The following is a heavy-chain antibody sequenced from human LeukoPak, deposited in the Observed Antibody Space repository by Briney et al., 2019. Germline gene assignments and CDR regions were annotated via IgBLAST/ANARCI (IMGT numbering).Heavy chain of an antibody. CDR2: IKEDGSDK. J-gene: IGHJ4*02. CDR3: ARDEYNGYFEY. D-gene: IGHD1-26*01. CDR1: GFTFSRYW. Sequence: GGSLRLSCAASGFTFSRYWMSWVRQAPGKGLEWVANIKEDGSDKYYVGSMKDRFTISRDNAKSSLYLQMNNLRADDTAVYYCARDEYNGYFEYWGQGTLVTVSS. V-gene: IGHV3-7*01.